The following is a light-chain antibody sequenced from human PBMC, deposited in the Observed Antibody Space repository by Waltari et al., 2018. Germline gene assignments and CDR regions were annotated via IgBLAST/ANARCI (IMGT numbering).Light chain of an antibody. J-gene: IGKJ3*01. CDR2: KAS. CDR1: QRITTW. CDR3: QQYHSFSRFA. V-gene: IGKV1-5*03. Sequence: DIQMTQSPSTLSASVGDRVTITSRASQRITTWLAWYQQKPGRAPKLLIYKASTLQSGVPSRFSASGSGTEFTLTISSLQPDDFATYYCQQYHSFSRFAFGPGTKVHLK.